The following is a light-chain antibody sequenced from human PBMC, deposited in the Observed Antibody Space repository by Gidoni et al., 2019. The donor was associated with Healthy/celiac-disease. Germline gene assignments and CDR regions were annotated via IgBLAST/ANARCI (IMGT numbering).Light chain of an antibody. V-gene: IGLV3-25*03. Sequence: SYELTQPPSVSVSPGPTARITCSGNAFPKQYAYWYQQKPGQAPLLVIYKDSERSSGIPERFSGSSSGTTVTLTISGGQAEDEADYYCQSADSSGTYQVFGGGTKLTVL. CDR3: QSADSSGTYQV. CDR1: AFPKQY. CDR2: KDS. J-gene: IGLJ2*01.